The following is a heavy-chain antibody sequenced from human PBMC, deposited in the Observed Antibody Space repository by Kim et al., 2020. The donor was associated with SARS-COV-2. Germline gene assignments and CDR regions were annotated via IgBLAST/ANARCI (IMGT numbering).Heavy chain of an antibody. CDR3: ARTELAYCGGDYYSPLDY. Sequence: KSRFTISRDKSKNTLYLQMNSLRAEDTAVYYCARTELAYCGGDYYSPLDYWGQGTLVTVSS. V-gene: IGHV3-30*01. J-gene: IGHJ4*02. D-gene: IGHD2-21*02.